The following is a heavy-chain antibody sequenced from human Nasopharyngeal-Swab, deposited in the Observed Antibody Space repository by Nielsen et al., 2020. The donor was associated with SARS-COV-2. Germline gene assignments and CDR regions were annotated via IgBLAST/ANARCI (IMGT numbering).Heavy chain of an antibody. D-gene: IGHD4/OR15-4a*01. V-gene: IGHV3-73*01. CDR3: ARRRAMVPQDAYDI. Sequence: VRQMPGKGLEWVGRIRSKANSYATAYAASVKGRFTISRDDSKNTAYLQMNSLKTEDTAVYYCARRRAMVPQDAYDIWGQGTMVTVSS. J-gene: IGHJ3*02. CDR2: IRSKANSYAT.